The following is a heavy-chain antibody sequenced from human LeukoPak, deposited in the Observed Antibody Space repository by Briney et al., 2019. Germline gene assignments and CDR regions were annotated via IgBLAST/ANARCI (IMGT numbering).Heavy chain of an antibody. D-gene: IGHD1-26*01. J-gene: IGHJ3*02. V-gene: IGHV4-59*01. CDR1: RGSISGYS. CDR3: ARAGRWEGRPHAFDI. Sequence: SETLSLTCTVSRGSISGYSWSWIRQSPGGGLEWIGYIYYSGDTAYNPSLRSRVTMSVDTSKNQFSLQLRSMTTADTAVYYCARAGRWEGRPHAFDIWGQGTMVTVSS. CDR2: IYYSGDT.